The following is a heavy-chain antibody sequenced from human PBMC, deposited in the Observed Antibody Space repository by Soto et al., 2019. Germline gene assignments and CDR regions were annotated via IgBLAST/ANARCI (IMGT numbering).Heavy chain of an antibody. D-gene: IGHD2-21*02. CDR3: SASRDYNWFDP. Sequence: PGGSLRLCCGAFEFAFRTPAMHWCRKAPGEALEGVAVISFDGTNKYSADSAKGRFTISRDNSRSTLYLQMNSQSIEDIAVYCSSASRDYNWFDPWGQGTMVTVSS. J-gene: IGHJ5*02. CDR1: EFAFRTPA. CDR2: ISFDGTNK. V-gene: IGHV3-30-3*01.